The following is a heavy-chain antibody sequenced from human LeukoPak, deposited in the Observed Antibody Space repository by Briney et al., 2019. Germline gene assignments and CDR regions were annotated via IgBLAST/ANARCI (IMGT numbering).Heavy chain of an antibody. CDR1: EYTFTGYY. J-gene: IGHJ4*02. CDR2: INPNNGGT. Sequence: ASVKVSCKASEYTFTGYYMHWVRQAPGQGLEWMGWINPNNGGTNYAQEFQGRVTMTRDTSISTAYMELSSLRSDDTAVYFCARDSGKSPFDYWGQGTLVTVSS. V-gene: IGHV1-2*02. CDR3: ARDSGKSPFDY. D-gene: IGHD1-26*01.